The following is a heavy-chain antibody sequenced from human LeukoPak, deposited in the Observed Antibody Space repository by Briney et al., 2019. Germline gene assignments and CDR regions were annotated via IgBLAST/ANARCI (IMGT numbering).Heavy chain of an antibody. V-gene: IGHV4-4*02. D-gene: IGHD3-22*01. CDR1: GGSISSSNW. Sequence: SETLSLTCAVSGGSISSSNWWSWVRQPPGKGLEWIGEIYHSGSTNYNPSLKSRVTISVDKSKNQFSLKLSSVTAADTAVYYCASVPPDYDSSGSYYFDYWGQGTLVTVSS. CDR2: IYHSGST. J-gene: IGHJ4*02. CDR3: ASVPPDYDSSGSYYFDY.